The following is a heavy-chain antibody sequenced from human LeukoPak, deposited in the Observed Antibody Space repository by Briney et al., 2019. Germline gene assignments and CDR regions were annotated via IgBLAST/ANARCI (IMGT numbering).Heavy chain of an antibody. D-gene: IGHD6-19*01. Sequence: ASVKVSCKASGYTFTSHGIRWVRQTPGHGLEWRGWVSTYTVNTNNAQKLQGRVSMTTDTSTSTAYMDLRSLRSDDTAVYYCARDLRYSSGWSASGMDVWGKGTTVTISS. J-gene: IGHJ6*03. CDR1: GYTFTSHG. V-gene: IGHV1-18*01. CDR2: VSTYTVNT. CDR3: ARDLRYSSGWSASGMDV.